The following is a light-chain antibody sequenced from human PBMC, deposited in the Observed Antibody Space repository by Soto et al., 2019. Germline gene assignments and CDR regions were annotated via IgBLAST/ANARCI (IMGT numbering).Light chain of an antibody. Sequence: NFMLTQPHSVSESPGKTVTISCTRSSGSIASNYVQWYHQRPGSAPTTVIYEDNQRPSGVPDRFSGSIDSSSNSASLTISGLKTEDEADYYCQSYDSSTLVFGGGTQLTVL. CDR3: QSYDSSTLV. J-gene: IGLJ2*01. CDR2: EDN. CDR1: SGSIASNY. V-gene: IGLV6-57*04.